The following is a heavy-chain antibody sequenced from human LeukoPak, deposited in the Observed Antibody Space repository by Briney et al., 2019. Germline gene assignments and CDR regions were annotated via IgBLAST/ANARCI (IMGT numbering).Heavy chain of an antibody. CDR1: GYTFTGYY. Sequence: ASVKVSCKASGYTFTGYYMHWVRQAPGQGLEWMGWINPNSGGTSYAQKFQGRVTMTRDTSISTAYMELSRLRSDDTAVYYCARDLDPGDYYYYYMDVWGKGTTVTVSS. D-gene: IGHD3-10*01. V-gene: IGHV1-2*02. CDR2: INPNSGGT. J-gene: IGHJ6*03. CDR3: ARDLDPGDYYYYYMDV.